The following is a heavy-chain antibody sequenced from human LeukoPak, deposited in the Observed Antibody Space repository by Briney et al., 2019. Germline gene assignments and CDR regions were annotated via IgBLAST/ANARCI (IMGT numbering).Heavy chain of an antibody. CDR1: GFTFSSYG. CDR2: ISYDGSTT. CDR3: ARVDVRGAVAGTTWFDP. J-gene: IGHJ5*02. D-gene: IGHD6-19*01. Sequence: PGGSLRLSCAASGFTFSSYGMLWVRQAPGKGLEWVAVISYDGSTTYYGDSVKGRFIISRDNSKNTLYLQMNSLRAEDTAVYYCARVDVRGAVAGTTWFDPWGQGTLVTVSS. V-gene: IGHV3-30*03.